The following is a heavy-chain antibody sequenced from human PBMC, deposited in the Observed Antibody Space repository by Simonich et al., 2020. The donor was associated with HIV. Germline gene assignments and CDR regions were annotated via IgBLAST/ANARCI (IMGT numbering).Heavy chain of an antibody. Sequence: EVQLVESGGGLVNPGGSLRLSCAASGFTFTTTWMSWVRQAPGKGLEWVCRSKSKATGGTTDYAAPVKGRFTISRDDSGNTLYLQMNSLKTEDTAIYYCTTTFFSDSSGSYWGQGTLVIVSS. D-gene: IGHD3-22*01. CDR3: TTTFFSDSSGSY. CDR2: SKSKATGGTT. J-gene: IGHJ4*02. CDR1: GFTFTTTW. V-gene: IGHV3-15*01.